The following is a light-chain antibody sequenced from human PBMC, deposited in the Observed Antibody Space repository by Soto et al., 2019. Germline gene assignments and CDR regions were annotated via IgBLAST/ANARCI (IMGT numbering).Light chain of an antibody. V-gene: IGKV4-1*01. CDR3: QQSYSTPWT. CDR1: QSVLYSSNTKNY. Sequence: DIVMTQSPDSLAVSLGERATINCKSSQSVLYSSNTKNYLAWYQQKAGQPPRLLIYWASTRESGVPDRFSGSGSGTDFTLTISSLQAEDVAVYYCQQSYSTPWTFGQGTKVEIK. CDR2: WAS. J-gene: IGKJ1*01.